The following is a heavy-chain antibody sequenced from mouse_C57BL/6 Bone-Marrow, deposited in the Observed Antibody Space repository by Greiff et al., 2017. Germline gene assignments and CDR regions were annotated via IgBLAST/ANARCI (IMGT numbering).Heavy chain of an antibody. V-gene: IGHV1-36*01. CDR3: ARSITTVVPAYWYFDV. J-gene: IGHJ1*03. D-gene: IGHD1-1*01. CDR2: VYPYNGGT. CDR1: GFTFTDYY. Sequence: EVQVVESGPVLVKPGPSVKISCKASGFTFTDYYMHWVKQSHGKSLEWIGLVYPYNGGTSYNQKFKGKATLTVDTSSSTAYMELNSLTSEDSAVYYCARSITTVVPAYWYFDVWGTGTTVTVSS.